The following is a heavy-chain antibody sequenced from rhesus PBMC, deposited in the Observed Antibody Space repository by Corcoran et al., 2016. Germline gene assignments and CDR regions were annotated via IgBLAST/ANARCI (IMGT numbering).Heavy chain of an antibody. V-gene: IGHV4-169*01. J-gene: IGHJ4*01. CDR2: IYGSGSST. D-gene: IGHD1-14*01. CDR3: ARAPDGWNDGYY. Sequence: QLQLQESGPGLVKPSETLSVTCAVSGGSISSSYWSWIRQAPGKGLEWIGYIYGSGSSTNYNPSLKSRVTLSVDTSKNQLSLKLSSVTTADTAVYYCARAPDGWNDGYYWGQGVLVTVSS. CDR1: GGSISSSY.